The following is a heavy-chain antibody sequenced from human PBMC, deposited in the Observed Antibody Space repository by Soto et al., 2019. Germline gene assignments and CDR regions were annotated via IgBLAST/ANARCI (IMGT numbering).Heavy chain of an antibody. Sequence: DVQLVESGGGLIQPGGSLTLSCAASGLTVSGKQYMAWVRQAPGKGLEWVSALYDVDGTYYADSVKGRFTTSGDSSKTIVYLQMNSLRPDDTPVYYCATWHLREHAYDIWGQGTALTVSS. D-gene: IGHD4-17*01. CDR3: ATWHLREHAYDI. V-gene: IGHV3-53*01. CDR1: GLTVSGKQY. J-gene: IGHJ3*02. CDR2: LYDVDGT.